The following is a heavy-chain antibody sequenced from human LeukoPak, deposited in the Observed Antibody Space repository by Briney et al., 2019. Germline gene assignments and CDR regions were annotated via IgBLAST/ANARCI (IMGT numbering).Heavy chain of an antibody. J-gene: IGHJ4*02. V-gene: IGHV3-23*01. CDR1: GFTISDSV. D-gene: IGHD3-9*01. CDR3: ANGGYDILTGSDY. Sequence: GGSLRLSCAASGFTISDSVMSWVRQAPGKGLEWVSAISGSGGSTYYADSVKGRFTISRDNSKNTLYLQMNSLRAEDTAVYYCANGGYDILTGSDYWGQGTLVTVSS. CDR2: ISGSGGST.